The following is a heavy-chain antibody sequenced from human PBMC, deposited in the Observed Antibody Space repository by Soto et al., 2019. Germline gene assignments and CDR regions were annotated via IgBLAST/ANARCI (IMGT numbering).Heavy chain of an antibody. CDR2: IYWDGDK. J-gene: IGHJ3*01. Sequence: QITLKESGPTLVKPTQTLTLTCTFSGFSLRTIGLGVGWISKPPGKALEGLALIYWDGDKRYKPSLNNRVTIKEYTSKTQVVLTMTNMDPVDTATYHCARRRLTVKVATVFDLWGEGTMVTVSS. D-gene: IGHD3-22*01. V-gene: IGHV2-5*02. CDR1: GFSLRTIGLG. CDR3: ARRRLTVKVATVFDL.